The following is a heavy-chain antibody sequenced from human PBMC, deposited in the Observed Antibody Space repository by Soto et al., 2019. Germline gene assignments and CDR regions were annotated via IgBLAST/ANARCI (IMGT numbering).Heavy chain of an antibody. CDR3: ASSSPSDSNAFDI. CDR1: GFTFTSSA. CDR2: IVVGSGNT. Sequence: ASVKVSCKASGFTFTSSAMQWVRQARGQRLEWIGWIVVGSGNTNYAQKFQERVTITRDTSTSTAYMELRSLRSDDTAVYYCASSSPSDSNAFDIWGQGTMVTVSS. D-gene: IGHD2-21*02. J-gene: IGHJ3*02. V-gene: IGHV1-58*02.